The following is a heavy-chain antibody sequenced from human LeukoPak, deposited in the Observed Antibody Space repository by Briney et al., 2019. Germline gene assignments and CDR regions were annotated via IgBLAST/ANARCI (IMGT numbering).Heavy chain of an antibody. V-gene: IGHV3-23*01. Sequence: GGSLRLSCAASGFTFSSYSVNWVRQAPGKGLEWVSTITSGGSTYYADSVKGRFTISRDNSKNMLHLQMKSLRAEDTAVYYCATRGTTATKYFEHWGQGTLVTVSS. D-gene: IGHD1-1*01. CDR1: GFTFSSYS. J-gene: IGHJ4*02. CDR2: ITSGGST. CDR3: ATRGTTATKYFEH.